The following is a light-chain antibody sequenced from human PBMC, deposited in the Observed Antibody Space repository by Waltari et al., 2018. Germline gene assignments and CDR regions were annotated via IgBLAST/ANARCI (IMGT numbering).Light chain of an antibody. Sequence: DIQMTQSPSTLSASVGDRVTISCRASQNISRWLARYRQTSGRAPQLLISDASTLESGVPSRFSGSGSGTEFTLTISSLQPDDFATYYCQQYNFYQFTFGPGTKVDIK. CDR1: QNISRW. CDR3: QQYNFYQFT. V-gene: IGKV1-5*01. CDR2: DAS. J-gene: IGKJ3*01.